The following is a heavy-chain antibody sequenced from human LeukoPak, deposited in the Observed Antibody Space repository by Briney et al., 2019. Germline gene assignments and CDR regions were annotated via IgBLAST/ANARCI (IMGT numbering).Heavy chain of an antibody. CDR2: IYYSGST. CDR1: GGSISSYY. Sequence: PSETLSLTCTVSGGSISSYYWTWIRQPPGKGLEWIGYIYYSGSTNYSPSLKSRVTISIDTSKSQFSLKLSSVTAADTAVYYCARGYGDYLLPYYYYYGMDVWGQGTTVTVSS. J-gene: IGHJ6*02. V-gene: IGHV4-59*01. CDR3: ARGYGDYLLPYYYYYGMDV. D-gene: IGHD4-17*01.